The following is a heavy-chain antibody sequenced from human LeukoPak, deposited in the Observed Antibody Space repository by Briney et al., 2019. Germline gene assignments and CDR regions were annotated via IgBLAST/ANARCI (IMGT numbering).Heavy chain of an antibody. V-gene: IGHV3-23*01. CDR3: AKDQGIAAAGTDGPDY. Sequence: GGSLRLSCAASGFTFSSYAMSWVRQAPGKGLEWVSAISGSGGSTYYADSVKGRFTISRDNSKNMLYLQMNSLRAEDTAVYYCAKDQGIAAAGTDGPDYWGRGTLVTVSS. D-gene: IGHD6-13*01. J-gene: IGHJ4*02. CDR1: GFTFSSYA. CDR2: ISGSGGST.